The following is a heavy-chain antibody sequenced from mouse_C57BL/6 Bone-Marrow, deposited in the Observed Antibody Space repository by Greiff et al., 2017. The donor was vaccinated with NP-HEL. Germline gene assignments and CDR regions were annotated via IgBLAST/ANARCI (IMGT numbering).Heavy chain of an antibody. CDR3: ARDSKYAMDY. J-gene: IGHJ4*01. CDR2: ISYSGST. V-gene: IGHV3-8*01. D-gene: IGHD2-5*01. Sequence: EVKLMESGPGLAKPSQTLSLTCSVTGYSITSDYWNWIRKFPGHKLEYMGYISYSGSTYYNPSLKSRISITRDTSKNQYSLQLNSVTTEDTATYYGARDSKYAMDYWGQGTSVTVSS. CDR1: GYSITSDY.